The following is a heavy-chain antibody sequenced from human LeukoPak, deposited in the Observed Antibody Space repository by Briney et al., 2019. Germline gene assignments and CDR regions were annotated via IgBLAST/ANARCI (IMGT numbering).Heavy chain of an antibody. J-gene: IGHJ4*02. CDR1: GFSFSNYW. D-gene: IGHD5-24*01. CDR2: VKGDGSFT. Sequence: GGSLRLSCAASGFSFSNYWMHWVRHAPGKGLVWVSRVKGDGSFTDYAGSVEGRFTISRAIAKNTLYLQMYSLRVEDTAVYYCVRDGDDYNFDYWGQGSLVTVSS. V-gene: IGHV3-74*01. CDR3: VRDGDDYNFDY.